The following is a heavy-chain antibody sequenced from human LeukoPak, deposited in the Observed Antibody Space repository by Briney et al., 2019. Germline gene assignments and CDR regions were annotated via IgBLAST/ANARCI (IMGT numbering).Heavy chain of an antibody. CDR3: ARGGSSGWYVDY. D-gene: IGHD6-19*01. CDR1: VYTFTSYD. Sequence: ASVKVSCKASVYTFTSYDINWVRQATGQGLEWMGWINPNSGNTGNAQKFQGRVTMTRNTSISTAYMELSSLRSEDTAVYYCARGGSSGWYVDYWGQGTLVTVSS. J-gene: IGHJ4*02. CDR2: INPNSGNT. V-gene: IGHV1-8*01.